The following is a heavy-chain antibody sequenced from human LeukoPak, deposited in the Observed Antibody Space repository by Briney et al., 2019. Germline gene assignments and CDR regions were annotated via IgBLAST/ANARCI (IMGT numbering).Heavy chain of an antibody. CDR1: GYSFTSYW. J-gene: IGHJ3*02. D-gene: IGHD3-22*01. CDR3: ARPVYYDSSGYYSDAFDI. Sequence: GESLKISCRGSGYSFTSYWIGWVRQMPGKGLEWIGIIYPGDSDTRYSPSFQGQVTISADKSISTAYLQWSSLKASDTAMYYCARPVYYDSSGYYSDAFDIWGQGTMVTVSS. V-gene: IGHV5-51*01. CDR2: IYPGDSDT.